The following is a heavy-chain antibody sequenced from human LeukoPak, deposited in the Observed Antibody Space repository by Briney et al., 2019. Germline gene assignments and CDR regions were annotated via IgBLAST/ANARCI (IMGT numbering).Heavy chain of an antibody. V-gene: IGHV4-39*01. D-gene: IGHD1-26*01. CDR2: IYYSGST. CDR3: ARRFASPLRIVGARGWFDP. Sequence: PSETLSLTCTVSGGSISSSSYYWGWIRQPPGKGLEWIGSIYYSGSTYYNPSLKSRVTISVDTSKNQFSLKLSSVTAADTAVYYCARRFASPLRIVGARGWFDPWGQGTLVTVSS. J-gene: IGHJ5*02. CDR1: GGSISSSSYY.